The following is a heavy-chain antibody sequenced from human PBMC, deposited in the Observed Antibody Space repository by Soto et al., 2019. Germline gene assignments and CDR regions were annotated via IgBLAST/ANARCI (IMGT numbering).Heavy chain of an antibody. Sequence: GESLKISCAASGFTFSSYAMSWVRQAPGKGLEWVSAISGSGGSTYYADSVKGRFTISRDNSKNTLYLQMNSLRAEDTAVYYCAKDVDGYNQNWFDPWGQGTLVTVSS. V-gene: IGHV3-23*01. CDR2: ISGSGGST. J-gene: IGHJ5*02. D-gene: IGHD5-12*01. CDR1: GFTFSSYA. CDR3: AKDVDGYNQNWFDP.